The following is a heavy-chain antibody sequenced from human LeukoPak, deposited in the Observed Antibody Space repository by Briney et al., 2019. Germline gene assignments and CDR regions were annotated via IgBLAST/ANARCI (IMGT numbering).Heavy chain of an antibody. CDR2: ISTYNGNT. J-gene: IGHJ4*02. D-gene: IGHD6-19*01. V-gene: IGHV1-18*01. Sequence: ASVKVSCKASGYTFSNYAINWVRQAPGQGLEWMGWISTYNGNTNYAQKLQDRVTMTTDTSTSTAYMELRSLRSDDTAVYYCARDAGWYGTGSFDYWGQGTLVTVSS. CDR1: GYTFSNYA. CDR3: ARDAGWYGTGSFDY.